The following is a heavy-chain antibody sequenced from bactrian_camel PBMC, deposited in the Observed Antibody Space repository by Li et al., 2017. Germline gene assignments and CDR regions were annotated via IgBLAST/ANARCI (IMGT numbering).Heavy chain of an antibody. CDR2: IESVARST. D-gene: IGHD5*01. Sequence: QLVESGGGLVQPGGSLRLSCAASGFTFSSYAMNWVRQAPGKGLEWVSWIESVARSTYYANSVKGRFTISRDNAKNTLYLQLNSLKTEDTAMYYCANLRGSWGQGTQVTVS. J-gene: IGHJ4*01. CDR1: GFTFSSYA. CDR3: ANLRGS. V-gene: IGHV3S31*01.